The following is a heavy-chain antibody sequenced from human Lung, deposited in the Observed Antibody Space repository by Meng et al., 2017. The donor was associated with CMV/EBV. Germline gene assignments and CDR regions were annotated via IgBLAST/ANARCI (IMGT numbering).Heavy chain of an antibody. V-gene: IGHV1-2*06. CDR1: GYPFTAYY. J-gene: IGHJ4*02. CDR3: VRANLGSADY. Sequence: VLSGGEVQKPGTSVKVSCKASGYPFTAYYMHWLRQAPGQGLEWGGRITPSSGGTTYAQKFQGRVTMTRDTSISTAYMELSSLRSDDAAIYYCVRANLGSADYWGQGTLVTVSS. CDR2: ITPSSGGT. D-gene: IGHD7-27*01.